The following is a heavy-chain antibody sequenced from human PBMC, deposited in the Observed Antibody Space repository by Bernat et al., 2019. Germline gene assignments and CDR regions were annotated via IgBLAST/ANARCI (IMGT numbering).Heavy chain of an antibody. D-gene: IGHD5-24*01. CDR2: ISYDGSNK. J-gene: IGHJ3*02. Sequence: QVQLVESGGGVVQPGRSLRLSCAASGFTFSSYGMHWVRQAPGKGLEWVAVISYDGSNKYYADSVKGRFTISRDNSKNTLYLQMNSLRAEDTAVYYCAKENRDGYIDDAFDIWGQGTMVTVSS. CDR3: AKENRDGYIDDAFDI. CDR1: GFTFSSYG. V-gene: IGHV3-30*18.